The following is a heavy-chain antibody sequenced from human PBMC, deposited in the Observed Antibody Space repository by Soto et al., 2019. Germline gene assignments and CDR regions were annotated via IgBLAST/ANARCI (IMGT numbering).Heavy chain of an antibody. V-gene: IGHV1-18*01. D-gene: IGHD6-13*01. CDR1: GYTFTSYG. J-gene: IGHJ5*02. CDR3: ARDRLLYIAAAGIDWFDP. CDR2: ISAYNGNT. Sequence: GASVKVSCKASGYTFTSYGISWVRQAPGQGLEWMGWISAYNGNTNYAQKLQGRVTMTTDTSTSTAYMELRSLRSDDTAVYYCARDRLLYIAAAGIDWFDPWGQGTLVTVSS.